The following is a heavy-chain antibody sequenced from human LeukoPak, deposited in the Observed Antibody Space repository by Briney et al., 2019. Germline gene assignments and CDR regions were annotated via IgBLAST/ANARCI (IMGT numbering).Heavy chain of an antibody. CDR1: GFTLSSYW. CDR2: INSDGSST. CDR3: ARGNSHSFDY. J-gene: IGHJ4*02. D-gene: IGHD4-11*01. Sequence: GGSLRLSCAASGFTLSSYWMHWVRLTPGKGPVWVSRINSDGSSTSYADSVKGRFTISRDNAKNTLYLQMNSLRAEDTAVYYCARGNSHSFDYWGKGALATVSS. V-gene: IGHV3-74*01.